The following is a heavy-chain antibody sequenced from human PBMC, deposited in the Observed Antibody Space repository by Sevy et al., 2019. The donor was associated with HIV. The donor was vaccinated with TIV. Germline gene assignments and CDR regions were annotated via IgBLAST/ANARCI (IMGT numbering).Heavy chain of an antibody. CDR2: ISAYNGNT. Sequence: ASVKVSCKASGYTFTSYGISWVRQAPGQGLEWMGWISAYNGNTNYAQKLQGRVTMTTDTSTSTAYTELRSLRSDDTAVYYCARDKYYDFWSGYYEAHYYYYGMDVWGQGTTVTVSS. CDR3: ARDKYYDFWSGYYEAHYYYYGMDV. CDR1: GYTFTSYG. V-gene: IGHV1-18*01. J-gene: IGHJ6*02. D-gene: IGHD3-3*01.